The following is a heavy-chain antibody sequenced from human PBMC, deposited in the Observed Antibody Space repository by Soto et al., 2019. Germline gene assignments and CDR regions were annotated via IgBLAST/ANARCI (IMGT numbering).Heavy chain of an antibody. CDR2: IKVDGSEK. V-gene: IGHV3-7*01. Sequence: EVQLVESGEGLVQPGGSLRLSCAASGFTFSSYWMSWVRQAPGKGLEWLANIKVDGSEKYYVDSVKGRFTISRDNAKNSLYLQMISLRVEDTAVYYCARDIVATIGGFDYWGLGALVIVSS. CDR3: ARDIVATIGGFDY. D-gene: IGHD5-12*01. J-gene: IGHJ4*02. CDR1: GFTFSSYW.